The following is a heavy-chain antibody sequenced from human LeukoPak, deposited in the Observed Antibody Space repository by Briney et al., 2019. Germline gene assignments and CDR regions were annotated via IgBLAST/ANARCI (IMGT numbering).Heavy chain of an antibody. CDR2: IFFDGSNQ. V-gene: IGHV3-30*04. J-gene: IGHJ4*02. CDR3: ARGRVAADGTSIDY. CDR1: GFIFGDYA. D-gene: IGHD6-13*01. Sequence: GGSLRLSCTSSGFIFGDYAMSWVRQAPGKGLEWVTFIFFDGSNQYYADSLKGRFTISRDNSKNTLYLQMSGLIPDDTAVYYCARGRVAADGTSIDYWGQGTLVTVSS.